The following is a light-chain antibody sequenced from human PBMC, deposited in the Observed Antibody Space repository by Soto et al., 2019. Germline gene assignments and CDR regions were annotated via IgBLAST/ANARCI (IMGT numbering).Light chain of an antibody. CDR2: GNS. CDR1: SSNIGAGYD. V-gene: IGLV1-40*01. J-gene: IGLJ2*01. CDR3: YSYDSSLSGVV. Sequence: QSVLTQPPSVSGAPGQRVTISCTGSSSNIGAGYDVHWYQQLPGTAPKLLIYGNSNRPSGVPDRFSGSKSGTSASLAITGHQAEDEAAYYCYSYDSSLSGVVFGGGTKLTVL.